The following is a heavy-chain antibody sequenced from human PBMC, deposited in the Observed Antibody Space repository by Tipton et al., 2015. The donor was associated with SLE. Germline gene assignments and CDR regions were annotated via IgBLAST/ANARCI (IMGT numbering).Heavy chain of an antibody. CDR3: ARLDTGGGI. Sequence: LRLSCAVYGGSFSGYYWSWVRQSPGKGLEWIGEINHSGSTNYNPSLKSRVTISVDTSKNQFSLKLSSVTAADTAVYYCARLDTGGGIWGQGTMVTVSS. CDR1: GGSFSGYY. V-gene: IGHV4-34*01. D-gene: IGHD5-18*01. CDR2: INHSGST. J-gene: IGHJ3*02.